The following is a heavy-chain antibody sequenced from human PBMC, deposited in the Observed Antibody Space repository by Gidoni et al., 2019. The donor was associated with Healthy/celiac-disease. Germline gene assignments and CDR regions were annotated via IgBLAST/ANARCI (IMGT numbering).Heavy chain of an antibody. CDR1: GCSISSYY. CDR3: ARDPMITFGGVIVGDAFDI. D-gene: IGHD3-16*02. V-gene: IGHV4-59*01. Sequence: QVQLQESGPGLVKPSETLSLTCTVSGCSISSYYWSWIRQPPVQGLEWIGYIYYSGSTNYNPARKSRVTISVDTSKNQFSLKLSSVTAADTAVYYCARDPMITFGGVIVGDAFDIWGQGTMVTVSS. J-gene: IGHJ3*02. CDR2: IYYSGST.